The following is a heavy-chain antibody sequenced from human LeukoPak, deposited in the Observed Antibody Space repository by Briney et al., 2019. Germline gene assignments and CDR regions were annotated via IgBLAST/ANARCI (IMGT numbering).Heavy chain of an antibody. CDR3: AKADSSSSNYFDY. Sequence: GGSLRLSCEASGFTFSNAWMSWVRQAPGKGLEWVSSITRSSIYTYYADSVKGRFTISRDNAKKSLYLQMNSLRAEDTAVYYCAKADSSSSNYFDYWGQGTLVTVSS. CDR2: ITRSSIYT. D-gene: IGHD6-13*01. V-gene: IGHV3-21*04. CDR1: GFTFSNAW. J-gene: IGHJ4*02.